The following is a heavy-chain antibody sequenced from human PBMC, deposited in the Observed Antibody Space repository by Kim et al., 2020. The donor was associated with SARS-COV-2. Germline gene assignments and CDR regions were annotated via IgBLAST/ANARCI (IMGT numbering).Heavy chain of an antibody. CDR3: ARDPATEGEIEVLGFDY. Sequence: ASVKVSCKASGYTFTGYYMHWVRQAPGQGLEWMGWINPNSGGTNYAQKFQGWVTMTRDTSISTAYMELSRLRSDDTAVYYCARDPATEGEIEVLGFDYWGQGTLVTVSS. CDR1: GYTFTGYY. D-gene: IGHD1-26*01. J-gene: IGHJ4*02. V-gene: IGHV1-2*04. CDR2: INPNSGGT.